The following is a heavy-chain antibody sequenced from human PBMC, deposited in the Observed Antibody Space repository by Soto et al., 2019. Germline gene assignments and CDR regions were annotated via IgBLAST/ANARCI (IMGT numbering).Heavy chain of an antibody. D-gene: IGHD3-3*01. CDR3: AKGRYDFWTQYYFQS. V-gene: IGHV3-9*01. Sequence: SLRLSCVGTGLNFDDFAMHCVRQAPGKGLEWVSGITWNSRVLAYADSVKGRFTISRDNARNSLYLQMDSLRDEDTALYYCAKGRYDFWTQYYFQSWGQATLVNVSS. J-gene: IGHJ4*02. CDR1: GLNFDDFA. CDR2: ITWNSRVL.